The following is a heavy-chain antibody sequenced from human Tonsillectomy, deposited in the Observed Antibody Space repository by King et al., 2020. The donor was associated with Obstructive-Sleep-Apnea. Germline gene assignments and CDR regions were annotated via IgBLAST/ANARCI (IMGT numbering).Heavy chain of an antibody. CDR1: GGSFSGYY. CDR3: AGGPILYDILTGYYSGNWFDP. Sequence: VQLQQWGAGLLKPSETLSLTCAVYGGSFSGYYWSWIRQPPGKGLEWIGEINHSGSTNYNPSLKSRVTISVDTSKNQFSPKLSSVTAADTGVYYCAGGPILYDILTGYYSGNWFDPWGQGTLVTVSS. J-gene: IGHJ5*02. V-gene: IGHV4-34*01. D-gene: IGHD3-9*01. CDR2: INHSGST.